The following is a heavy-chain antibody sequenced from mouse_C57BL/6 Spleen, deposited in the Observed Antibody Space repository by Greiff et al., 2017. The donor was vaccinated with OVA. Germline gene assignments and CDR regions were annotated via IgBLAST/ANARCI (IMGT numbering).Heavy chain of an antibody. D-gene: IGHD2-14*01. CDR3: TILQGY. CDR1: GYTFTDYE. V-gene: IGHV1-15*01. Sequence: VKLMESGAELVRPGASVTLSCKASGYTFTDYEMHWVKQTPVHGLEWIGAIDPETGGTAYNQKFKGKAILTADKSSSTAYMELRSLTSEDSAVYYCTILQGYWGQGTTLTVSS. J-gene: IGHJ2*01. CDR2: IDPETGGT.